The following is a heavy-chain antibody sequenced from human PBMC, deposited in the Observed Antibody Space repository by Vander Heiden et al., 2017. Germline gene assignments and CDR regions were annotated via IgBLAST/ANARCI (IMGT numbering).Heavy chain of an antibody. D-gene: IGHD3-10*01. Sequence: EVQLVESGGDLVQPGGSLKLSCAASGFTFSGSGMHWVRQASGKGLEWVGRIRDKANAYATAYAASVKGRFTISRDDSKNTAYLQMNGLKSEDTAVYYCARRVGFEPLDYWGQGTLVTVSS. V-gene: IGHV3-73*02. J-gene: IGHJ4*02. CDR2: IRDKANAYAT. CDR1: GFTFSGSG. CDR3: ARRVGFEPLDY.